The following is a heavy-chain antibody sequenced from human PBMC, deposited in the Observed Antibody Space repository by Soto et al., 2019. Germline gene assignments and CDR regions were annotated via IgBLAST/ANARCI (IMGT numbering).Heavy chain of an antibody. J-gene: IGHJ6*02. Sequence: SETLSLTCAVYGGSFSGYYWSWIRQPPGKGLEWIGEINHSGSTNYNPSLKSRVTISVDTSKNQFSLKLSSVTAADTAVYYCARGSLYCSSTSCPYYYYGMDVWGQGTTVTVSS. V-gene: IGHV4-34*01. CDR2: INHSGST. D-gene: IGHD2-2*01. CDR1: GGSFSGYY. CDR3: ARGSLYCSSTSCPYYYYGMDV.